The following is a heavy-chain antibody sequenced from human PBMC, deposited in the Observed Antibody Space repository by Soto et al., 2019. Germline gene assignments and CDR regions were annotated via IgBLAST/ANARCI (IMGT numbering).Heavy chain of an antibody. CDR1: GFTFSSYG. V-gene: IGHV3-30-3*01. CDR3: ARDLRGCSGGTCYSTYHYGMDV. D-gene: IGHD2-15*01. J-gene: IGHJ6*02. CDR2: ISYDGSEK. Sequence: QVQLVESGGGVVQPGRSLRLSCAASGFTFSSYGIHWVRQAPGKGLEWVAVISYDGSEKYYADSVKGRFTISRDNSKNTLFLQMSSLRPDDTAVYYYARDLRGCSGGTCYSTYHYGMDVWGQGTTVTVSS.